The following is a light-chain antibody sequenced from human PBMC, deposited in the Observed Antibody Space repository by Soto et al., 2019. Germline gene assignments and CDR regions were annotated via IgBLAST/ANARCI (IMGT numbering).Light chain of an antibody. CDR1: QSVSSN. Sequence: EIVMTQSPATLSVSPGERATLSCRASQSVSSNLAWYQQKPGQAPRLLIYDAFTRATGIPARFSGSGSGTDFTLTISSLQSEDFAVYYCQQYNKWPLTFGGGTKVEIK. CDR2: DAF. CDR3: QQYNKWPLT. J-gene: IGKJ4*01. V-gene: IGKV3-15*01.